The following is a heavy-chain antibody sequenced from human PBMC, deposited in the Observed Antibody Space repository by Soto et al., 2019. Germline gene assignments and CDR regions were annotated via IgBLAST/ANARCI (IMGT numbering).Heavy chain of an antibody. V-gene: IGHV4-30-4*01. CDR1: GGSISSGDYY. CDR3: ARDLGRKYYYGSGSYNWFDP. CDR2: IYYSGST. J-gene: IGHJ5*02. Sequence: KASETLSLTCTVSGGSISSGDYYWSWIRQPPGKGLEWIGYIYYSGSTYYNPSLKSRVTISVDTSKNQFSLKLSSVTAADTAVYYCARDLGRKYYYGSGSYNWFDPWGQGTLVTVSS. D-gene: IGHD3-10*01.